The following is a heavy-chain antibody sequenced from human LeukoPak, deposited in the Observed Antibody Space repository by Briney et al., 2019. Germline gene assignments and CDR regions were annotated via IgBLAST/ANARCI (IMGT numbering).Heavy chain of an antibody. D-gene: IGHD3-22*01. CDR1: GFTFSSYA. Sequence: GGSLRLSCAASGFTFSSYAMSWVRQAPGKGLEWVSAISGSGGSTYYADSVKGRFTISRDNSKNTLSLQMNSLRAEDTAVYYCAKDLRRYFITMIVVVQGVFDYWGQGTLVTVSS. CDR2: ISGSGGST. J-gene: IGHJ4*02. V-gene: IGHV3-23*01. CDR3: AKDLRRYFITMIVVVQGVFDY.